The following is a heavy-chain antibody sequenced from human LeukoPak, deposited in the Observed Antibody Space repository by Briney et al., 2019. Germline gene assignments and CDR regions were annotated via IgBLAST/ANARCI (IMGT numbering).Heavy chain of an antibody. CDR3: AKDTRSGERGAFDI. V-gene: IGHV3-21*04. CDR1: GFTFSSYS. J-gene: IGHJ3*02. Sequence: GGSLRLSCAASGFTFSSYSMNWVRQAPGKGLEWVSSISSSSSYIYYADSVKGRFTISRDNAKNSLYLQMNSLRAEDTALYYCAKDTRSGERGAFDIWGQGTMVTVSS. CDR2: ISSSSSYI. D-gene: IGHD2-15*01.